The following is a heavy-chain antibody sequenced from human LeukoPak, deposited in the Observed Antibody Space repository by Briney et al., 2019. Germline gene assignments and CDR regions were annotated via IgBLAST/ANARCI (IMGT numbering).Heavy chain of an antibody. CDR2: IKSKTDGGTT. CDR1: GFTFSNAW. CDR3: TTDVRLQFFFDY. V-gene: IGHV3-15*01. Sequence: PGGSLRLSCAASGFTFSNAWMSWVRQAPGKGLEWVGRIKSKTDGGTTDYAAPVKGRFTISRDDSKNTLYLQMNSLKTEDTAVYYCTTDVRLQFFFDYWGQGTLVTVSS. D-gene: IGHD5-24*01. J-gene: IGHJ4*02.